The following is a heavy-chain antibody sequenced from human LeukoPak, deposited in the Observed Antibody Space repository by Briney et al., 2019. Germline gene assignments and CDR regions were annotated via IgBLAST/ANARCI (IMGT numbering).Heavy chain of an antibody. CDR2: INPSGGGT. CDR3: ARGRGSGFSFWGSGNWFDP. V-gene: IGHV1-46*01. Sequence: ASVRVSCKASGYTFTGYYMHWVRQAPGQGLEWMGIINPSGGGTRYAQKFLGRVTMTRDMSTSTVYMELSRLRSDDTAVYYCARGRGSGFSFWGSGNWFDPWGQGTLVTVSS. CDR1: GYTFTGYY. D-gene: IGHD3-22*01. J-gene: IGHJ5*02.